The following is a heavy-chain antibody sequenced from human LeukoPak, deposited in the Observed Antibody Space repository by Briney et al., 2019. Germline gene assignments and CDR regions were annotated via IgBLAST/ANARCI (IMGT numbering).Heavy chain of an antibody. CDR3: AREVGVYDSSGYHDAFDI. CDR1: GFTVSSNY. J-gene: IGHJ3*02. V-gene: IGHV3-53*01. D-gene: IGHD3-22*01. Sequence: GGSLRLSCAASGFTVSSNYMSWVRQAPGKGLEWVSVIYSGGSTYYADSVKGRFTISTDNSKNTLYLQMNSLRAEDTAVHYCAREVGVYDSSGYHDAFDIWGQGTMVTVSS. CDR2: IYSGGST.